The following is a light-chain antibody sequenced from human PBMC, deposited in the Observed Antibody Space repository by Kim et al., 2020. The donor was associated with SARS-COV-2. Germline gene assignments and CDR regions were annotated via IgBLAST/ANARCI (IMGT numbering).Light chain of an antibody. J-gene: IGLJ2*01. CDR3: SCITSRNTWL. CDR1: RSHVGGNNY. CDR2: EVN. V-gene: IGLV2-14*01. Sequence: QSALTQPASVSGSPGQSITISCTGSRSHVGGNNYVSWYQQQPGKVPKLMIYEVNNRPSGISDRFSAFKSDNTASLTISGLQADDEADYYCSCITSRNTWLFGGGTKVTVL.